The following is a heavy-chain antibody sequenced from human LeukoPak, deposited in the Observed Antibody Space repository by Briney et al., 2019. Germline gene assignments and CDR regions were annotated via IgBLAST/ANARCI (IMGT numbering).Heavy chain of an antibody. D-gene: IGHD6-6*01. CDR1: GGTFSSYA. Sequence: SVKVSCKASGGTFSSYAISWVRQAPGQGLEWMGGIIPIFGTANYAQKFQGRVTITTDESTSTAYMELSSLRSEDTAVYYCARASYYLAARLIPDAFDIWGQGTMVTVSS. J-gene: IGHJ3*02. CDR2: IIPIFGTA. CDR3: ARASYYLAARLIPDAFDI. V-gene: IGHV1-69*05.